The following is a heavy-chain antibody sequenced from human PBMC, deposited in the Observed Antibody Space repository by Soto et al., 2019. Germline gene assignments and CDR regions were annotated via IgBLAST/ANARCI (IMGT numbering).Heavy chain of an antibody. CDR2: ISNIGTTF. Sequence: QVQLVESGGGLVKPGGSLRLSCAASGFDISDYYMIWIRQAPGKGLEWVSFISNIGTTFYYADFVKGRFTISRDNAKNSVYLQMNSLRADDTAVYFCARDRYISEHYFDYWGQGTLVTVSS. V-gene: IGHV3-11*01. D-gene: IGHD6-19*01. CDR3: ARDRYISEHYFDY. J-gene: IGHJ4*02. CDR1: GFDISDYY.